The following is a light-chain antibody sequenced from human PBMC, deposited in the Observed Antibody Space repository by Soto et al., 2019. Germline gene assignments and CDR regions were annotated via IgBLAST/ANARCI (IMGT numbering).Light chain of an antibody. CDR2: GGS. J-gene: IGKJ3*01. CDR3: QQYGRSLFT. Sequence: EIVLTQSPGTLSLSPGERATLSCRASQSVSSSYLAWYQQKPGQAPRLLIYGGSNRATGIPDRFSGSGSGTDFTLTISRLEPEEFAVYYCQQYGRSLFTFGPGTKVDIK. V-gene: IGKV3-20*01. CDR1: QSVSSSY.